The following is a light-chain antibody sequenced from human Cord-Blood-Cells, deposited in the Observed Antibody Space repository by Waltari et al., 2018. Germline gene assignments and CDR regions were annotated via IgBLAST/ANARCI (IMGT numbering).Light chain of an antibody. J-gene: IGKJ5*01. V-gene: IGKV4-1*01. CDR2: WAS. CDR1: QSVLYSSNNKND. CDR3: QQYYSTPIT. Sequence: DIVMTQSPDSLAVSLGERATINCKSSQSVLYSSNNKNDLAWYQQKPGQPPKLLIYWASTRESGVPDLFSGSGSGTDFTLTISSLQAEDVAVYYCQQYYSTPITFGQGTRLEIK.